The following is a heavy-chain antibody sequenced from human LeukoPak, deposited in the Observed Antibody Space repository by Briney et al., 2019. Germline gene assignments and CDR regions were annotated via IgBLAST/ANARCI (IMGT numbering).Heavy chain of an antibody. Sequence: GGSLRLSCAASGFTVSSNYMSWVRQAPGKGLEWVSVIYRGGSTYYADSVKGRFTISRDNSKNTLYLQMNSLRAEDTAVYYCAREAYIWFGELSSYVSFPYYYYMDVWGKGTTVTISS. D-gene: IGHD3-10*01. CDR2: IYRGGST. J-gene: IGHJ6*03. V-gene: IGHV3-66*01. CDR1: GFTVSSNY. CDR3: AREAYIWFGELSSYVSFPYYYYMDV.